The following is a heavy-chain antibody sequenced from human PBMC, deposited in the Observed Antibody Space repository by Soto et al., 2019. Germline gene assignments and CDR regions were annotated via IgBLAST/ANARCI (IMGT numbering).Heavy chain of an antibody. CDR2: IIPVLGVA. CDR1: GGSFNSYT. CDR3: ARGAVAAGGTLGS. Sequence: QVQLVQSGAEVKKPGSSVKVSCKASGGSFNSYTFSWVRQAPGQGPEWMGRIIPVLGVANYAQTFQGRVTITAHKSTSTVYMDLNSLRSEDTAVYYCARGAVAAGGTLGSWGQGTLVTVSS. V-gene: IGHV1-69*02. J-gene: IGHJ4*02. D-gene: IGHD6-13*01.